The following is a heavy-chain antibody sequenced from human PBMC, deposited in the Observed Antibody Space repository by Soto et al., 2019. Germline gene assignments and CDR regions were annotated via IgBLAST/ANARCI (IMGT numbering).Heavy chain of an antibody. CDR2: ISGGTT. Sequence: GGSLSLSCVASGSTFSSDVMSWVRQAPGKGLEWVSGISGGTTYYADSVKGRFTISRDNSKNTLYLQMNSLRAEDTAVYYCAKEGILWFGEYFKPLYYYYYGMDVWGQGTTVTVSS. CDR3: AKEGILWFGEYFKPLYYYYYGMDV. CDR1: GSTFSSDV. D-gene: IGHD3-10*01. J-gene: IGHJ6*02. V-gene: IGHV3-23*01.